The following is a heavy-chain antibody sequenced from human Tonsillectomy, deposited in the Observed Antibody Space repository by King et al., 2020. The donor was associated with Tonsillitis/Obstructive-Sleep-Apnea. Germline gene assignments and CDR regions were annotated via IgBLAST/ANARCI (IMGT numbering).Heavy chain of an antibody. CDR3: ARGPRYCSSTSCYKDYYYYMDV. J-gene: IGHJ6*03. D-gene: IGHD2-2*02. CDR2: ISVYKDNT. V-gene: IGHV1-18*01. CDR1: GYTFSSYG. Sequence: QLVQSGAEVKKPGASVKVSCKASGYTFSSYGIIWVRQAPGQGLEWMGWISVYKDNTNYAQKFQGRVTMTTDTSTSTAYMEPRSLRSDDTALYYCARGPRYCSSTSCYKDYYYYMDVWGKGTTVTVSS.